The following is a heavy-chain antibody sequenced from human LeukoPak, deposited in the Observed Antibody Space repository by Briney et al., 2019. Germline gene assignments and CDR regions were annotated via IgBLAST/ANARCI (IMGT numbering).Heavy chain of an antibody. CDR3: AGDRPGSSFDY. CDR2: ISSNGGST. CDR1: GFTFSSYA. V-gene: IGHV3-64*01. D-gene: IGHD1-26*01. Sequence: GGSLRLSCAASGFTFSSYAMHWVRQAPGKGLEYVSAISSNGGSTYYANSVKGRFTISRDNSKNTLYLQMGSLRAEDMAVYYYAGDRPGSSFDYWGQGTLVTVSS. J-gene: IGHJ4*02.